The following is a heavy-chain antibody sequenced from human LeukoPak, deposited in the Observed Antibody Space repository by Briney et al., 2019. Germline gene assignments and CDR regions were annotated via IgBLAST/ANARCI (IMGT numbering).Heavy chain of an antibody. Sequence: PGGSLRLSCAASGFTFSSYAMSWVRQAPGKGLEWVSAISGSGGSTYYADSVKGRFTISRDNSKNTLYLQINSLRAEDTAVYYCAKDLYYDRPRPGNFDYWGQGTLVTVSS. CDR3: AKDLYYDRPRPGNFDY. V-gene: IGHV3-23*01. CDR2: ISGSGGST. J-gene: IGHJ4*02. CDR1: GFTFSSYA. D-gene: IGHD3-22*01.